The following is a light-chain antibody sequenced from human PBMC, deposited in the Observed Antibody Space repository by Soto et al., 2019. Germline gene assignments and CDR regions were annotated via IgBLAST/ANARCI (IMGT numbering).Light chain of an antibody. CDR3: QQYGSSLFS. CDR1: QSVSSGY. J-gene: IGKJ3*01. Sequence: EIVLTQSPGTLSLSPGDGATLSCRASQSVSSGYLAWYQQKPGQAPRLLIYGASRRAGGIPDRFSGSGSGTDFTLSISRLEPEDFAVYYCQQYGSSLFSFGPGTKVDIK. CDR2: GAS. V-gene: IGKV3-20*01.